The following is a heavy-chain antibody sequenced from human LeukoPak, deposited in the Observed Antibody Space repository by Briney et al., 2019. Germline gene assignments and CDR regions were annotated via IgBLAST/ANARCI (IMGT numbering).Heavy chain of an antibody. CDR3: ARGRATDY. J-gene: IGHJ4*02. Sequence: GESLKISXKGSGYSFNNYWIGWVRQRPGRGLEWMGIIYPGDSDTRYSPSFQGQVTISADKSISTAYLQWSSLKASDTAMYYCARGRATDYWGQGTLVTVSS. D-gene: IGHD1-26*01. CDR2: IYPGDSDT. V-gene: IGHV5-51*01. CDR1: GYSFNNYW.